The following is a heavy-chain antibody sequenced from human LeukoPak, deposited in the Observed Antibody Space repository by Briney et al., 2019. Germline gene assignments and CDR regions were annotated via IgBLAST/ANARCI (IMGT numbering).Heavy chain of an antibody. CDR3: TRDHRDDWNPGYYFDY. V-gene: IGHV3-49*04. Sequence: PGGSLRLSCTASGFTFGDFAMNWVRQAPGKGLEWVGFVKTKVYGGTTEYAASVKGRFTISRDDSKAIAYLQMNSLKTEDTAVYYCTRDHRDDWNPGYYFDYWGQGTLDTVSS. CDR2: VKTKVYGGTT. J-gene: IGHJ4*02. D-gene: IGHD1-1*01. CDR1: GFTFGDFA.